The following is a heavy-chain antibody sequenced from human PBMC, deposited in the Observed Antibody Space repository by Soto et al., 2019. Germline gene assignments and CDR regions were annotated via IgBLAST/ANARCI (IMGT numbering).Heavy chain of an antibody. D-gene: IGHD2-15*01. CDR1: GGTFSSYA. V-gene: IGHV1-69*06. J-gene: IGHJ6*02. Sequence: GASVKVSCKACGGTFSSYAISWVRQAPGQGLEWMGGIIPIFGTANYAQKFQGRVTITADKTTSTAYMELSSLRSEDTAVYYCTRGDYYYYGMDVWGQGTTVTVSS. CDR2: IIPIFGTA. CDR3: TRGDYYYYGMDV.